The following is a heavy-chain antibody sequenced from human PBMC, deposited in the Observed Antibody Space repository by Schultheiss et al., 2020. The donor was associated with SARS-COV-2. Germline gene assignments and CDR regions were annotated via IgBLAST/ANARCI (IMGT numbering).Heavy chain of an antibody. V-gene: IGHV4-4*02. CDR1: GGSISSSNW. CDR3: ARVGETTYYGNYYYGMDV. Sequence: SETLSLTCAVSGGSISSSNWWSWVRQPPGKGLEWIGYIYYSGSTNYNPSLKSRVTISVDTSKNQFSLKLSSVTAADTAVYYCARVGETTYYGNYYYGMDVWGQGTTVTVSS. D-gene: IGHD3-10*01. CDR2: IYYSGST. J-gene: IGHJ6*02.